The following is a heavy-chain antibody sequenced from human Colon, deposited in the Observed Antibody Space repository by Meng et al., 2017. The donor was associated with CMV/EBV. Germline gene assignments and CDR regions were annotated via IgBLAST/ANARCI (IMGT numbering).Heavy chain of an antibody. D-gene: IGHD5-18*01. V-gene: IGHV3-9*01. CDR3: ASYTWIQLSI. J-gene: IGHJ4*02. CDR2: FYGNGARK. Sequence: SLKISCAASGFTFLDYATHWIRQVPGKGLEWVSGFYGNGARKDYADSVKGRFTISRDNAKDSLYLQMNGLRAEDTAVYYCASYTWIQLSIWGPGTLVTVSS. CDR1: GFTFLDYA.